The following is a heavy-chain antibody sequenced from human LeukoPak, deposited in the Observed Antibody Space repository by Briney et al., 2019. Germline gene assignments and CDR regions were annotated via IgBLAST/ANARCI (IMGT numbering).Heavy chain of an antibody. V-gene: IGHV1-69*13. D-gene: IGHD6-6*01. CDR1: GGTFSSYA. J-gene: IGHJ6*03. CDR3: ARVSSSSSLGYYYYYMDV. Sequence: SVKVSCKASGGTFSSYAISWVRQAPGQGLEWMGGIIPIFGTANYAQKFQGRVTITADESTSTAYMELSSLRSEDTAVYYCARVSSSSSLGYYYYYMDVWGKGTTVTVSS. CDR2: IIPIFGTA.